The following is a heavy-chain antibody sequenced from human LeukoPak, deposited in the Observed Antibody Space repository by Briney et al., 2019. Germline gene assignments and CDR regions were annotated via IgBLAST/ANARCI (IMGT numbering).Heavy chain of an antibody. CDR1: RFTFSTYW. CDR3: ARDGLLWFGELLSHAY. D-gene: IGHD3-10*01. J-gene: IGHJ4*02. CDR2: INSDGSST. Sequence: GGSLRLSCAASRFTFSTYWMHWVRQAPGKGLVWVSRINSDGSSTSYADSVKGRFTISRDNAKNTLYLQMNSLRAEDTAVYYCARDGLLWFGELLSHAYWGQGTLVTVSS. V-gene: IGHV3-74*01.